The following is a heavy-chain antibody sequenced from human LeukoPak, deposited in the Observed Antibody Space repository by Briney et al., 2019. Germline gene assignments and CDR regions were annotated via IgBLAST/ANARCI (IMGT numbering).Heavy chain of an antibody. CDR3: AREGDGFDI. J-gene: IGHJ3*02. Sequence: PGGSLRLFCAGSGFTFSRYRISWVRQAPGKGLEWVASIKQDVGDEYYGDSVKGRFIISRDNGKNSLFLQMNSLRAEDTAVYYCAREGDGFDIWGQGTMVTVYS. CDR1: GFTFSRYR. CDR2: IKQDVGDE. V-gene: IGHV3-7*01.